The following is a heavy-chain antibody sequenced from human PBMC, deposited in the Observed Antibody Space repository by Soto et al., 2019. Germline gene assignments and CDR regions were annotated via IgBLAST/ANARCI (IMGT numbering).Heavy chain of an antibody. V-gene: IGHV1-18*01. CDR2: IGADNGDT. CDR1: GYTFSTYG. D-gene: IGHD3-9*01. CDR3: ARDCKGAEGFEP. Sequence: QVQLVQSGAEVKKPGASVKVSCKASGYTFSTYGFSWVRQAPGQGLEWMGWIGADNGDTNYAQNFQGRVTMTTHTPTTTSSMQSRSLTSYATAVYFPARDCKGAEGFEPSGPGTLVTVSS. J-gene: IGHJ5*02.